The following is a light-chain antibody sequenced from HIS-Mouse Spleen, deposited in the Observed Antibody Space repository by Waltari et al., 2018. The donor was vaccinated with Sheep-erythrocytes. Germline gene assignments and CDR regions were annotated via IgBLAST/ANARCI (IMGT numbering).Light chain of an antibody. CDR3: AAWDDSLSGNWV. CDR2: RNT. V-gene: IGLV1-47*01. J-gene: IGLJ3*02. Sequence: QSVLTQPPSASGTPGQRVTISCSGSSSNIGSNYVYWYQQLPGTAPKLLIYRNTPRPSGVPDRFSGAKSGTSASLAISGLRSEDEADYYCAAWDDSLSGNWVFGGGTKLTVL. CDR1: SSNIGSNY.